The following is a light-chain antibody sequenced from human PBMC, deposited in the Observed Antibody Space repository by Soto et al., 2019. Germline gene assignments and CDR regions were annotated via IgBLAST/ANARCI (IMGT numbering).Light chain of an antibody. Sequence: DIQMTQAPSTLSASVGDRVTITCRASQSINAWLAWYQQKPGKAPKLLIYDVSTLDSGVPSRFSGSASGTEFTLTLSSLESDDFATYYCQQYHRYSTFGQGTRVDI. J-gene: IGKJ1*01. CDR3: QQYHRYST. CDR2: DVS. V-gene: IGKV1-5*01. CDR1: QSINAW.